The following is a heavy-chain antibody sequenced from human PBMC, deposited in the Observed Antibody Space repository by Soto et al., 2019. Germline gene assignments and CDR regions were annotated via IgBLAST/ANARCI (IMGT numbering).Heavy chain of an antibody. CDR1: GFTFSTYG. CDR2: GGSGGSR. CDR3: VKFGGRAYPYYYMDV. Sequence: DVQLLESGGGLVQWGGSLRLSCVTSGFTFSTYGMTWVRQAPGKGLEWVSCGGSGGSRYYAESVKGRFTISRNNSTNPLSLEMNSLRAEDTATYYCVKFGGRAYPYYYMDVGGKGTTVTVSS. V-gene: IGHV3-23*01. J-gene: IGHJ6*03. D-gene: IGHD3-10*01.